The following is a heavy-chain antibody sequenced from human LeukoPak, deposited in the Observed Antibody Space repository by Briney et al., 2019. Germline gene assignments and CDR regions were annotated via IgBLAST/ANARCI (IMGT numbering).Heavy chain of an antibody. D-gene: IGHD1-26*01. CDR3: ARDGIVGAGRPY. V-gene: IGHV1-8*01. CDR2: MNPKSGNK. CDR1: GYTFTRYD. J-gene: IGHJ4*02. Sequence: ASVKVSCKASGYTFTRYDINWVRQAAGKGVEWMGWMNPKSGNKGYAQKFQGRVNMTRNTSISTAYMELSSLRSEDTAVYYCARDGIVGAGRPYWGQGTLVTVSS.